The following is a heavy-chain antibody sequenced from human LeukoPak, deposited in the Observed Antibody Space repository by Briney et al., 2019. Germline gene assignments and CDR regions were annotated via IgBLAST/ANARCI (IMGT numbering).Heavy chain of an antibody. CDR3: ARAVDNGNDHRTIG. CDR2: INHSGST. J-gene: IGHJ4*02. D-gene: IGHD1-20*01. CDR1: GGSFSGYY. V-gene: IGHV4-34*01. Sequence: SETLSLTCAVYGGSFSGYYWSWIRQPPGKGLEWIGEINHSGSTNYNPSLKSRVTISVDTSKNQFSLKLSSVTAADTAVYYCARAVDNGNDHRTIGWGQGTLVTVSS.